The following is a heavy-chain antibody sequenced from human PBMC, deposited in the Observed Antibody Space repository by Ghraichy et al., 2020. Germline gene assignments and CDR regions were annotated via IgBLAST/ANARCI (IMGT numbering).Heavy chain of an antibody. Sequence: SVKVSCKASGGTFSSYAISWVRQAPGQGLEWMGGIIPIFGTANYAQKFQGRVTITADESTSTAYMELSSLRSEDTAVYYCAREAEGDIVVVPAAFNWFDPWGQGTLVTVSS. CDR2: IIPIFGTA. J-gene: IGHJ5*02. V-gene: IGHV1-69*13. D-gene: IGHD2-2*01. CDR1: GGTFSSYA. CDR3: AREAEGDIVVVPAAFNWFDP.